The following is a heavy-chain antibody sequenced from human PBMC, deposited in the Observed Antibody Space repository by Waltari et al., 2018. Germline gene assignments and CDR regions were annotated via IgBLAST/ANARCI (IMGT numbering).Heavy chain of an antibody. D-gene: IGHD1-7*01. CDR1: GGSISSGSYY. CDR3: ASYNWNYAWFDP. Sequence: QLQLQESGPGLVKPSETLSLACTVSGGSISSGSYYWGWIRQPPGKGLEWIGTIYYRGSTYYTPALKSRLTISVDTSKNQFSLNLSSVTAADTAVYYCASYNWNYAWFDPWGQGTLVTVSS. V-gene: IGHV4-39*07. J-gene: IGHJ5*02. CDR2: IYYRGST.